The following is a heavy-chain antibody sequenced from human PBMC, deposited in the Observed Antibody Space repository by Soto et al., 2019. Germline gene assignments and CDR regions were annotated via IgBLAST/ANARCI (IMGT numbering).Heavy chain of an antibody. D-gene: IGHD3-22*01. V-gene: IGHV3-30*18. CDR3: AKDVYYYYDSSGSYYFDY. CDR1: GFTFSSYG. J-gene: IGHJ4*02. CDR2: ISYDGSNK. Sequence: LRLSCAASGFTFSSYGMHWVRQAPGKGLEWVAVISYDGSNKYYADSVKGRFTISRDNSKNTLYLQMNSLRAEDTAVYYCAKDVYYYYDSSGSYYFDYWGQGTLVTVSS.